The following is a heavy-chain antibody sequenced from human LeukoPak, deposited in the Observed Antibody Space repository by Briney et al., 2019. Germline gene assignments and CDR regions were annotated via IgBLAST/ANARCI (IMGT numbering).Heavy chain of an antibody. V-gene: IGHV3-7*01. D-gene: IGHD6-19*01. CDR1: GFTLSHFM. Sequence: GGSLRLSCAVSGFTLSHFMMIWVRQAPGEGLEWVANMWSDGGAAFYADSVKGRFTISRDNSKNTLYLQMNSLRAEDTAVYYCARVRLAGIAVAGSFDYWGQGTLVTVSS. CDR3: ARVRLAGIAVAGSFDY. CDR2: MWSDGGAA. J-gene: IGHJ4*02.